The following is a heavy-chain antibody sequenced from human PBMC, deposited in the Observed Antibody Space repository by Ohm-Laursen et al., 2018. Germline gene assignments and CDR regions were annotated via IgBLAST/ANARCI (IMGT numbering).Heavy chain of an antibody. CDR1: DDSISSYF. Sequence: SQTLSLTCSVSDDSISSYFWSWIRQPAGKGLEWIGRIHSSGSTYYNPSLKSRVSMSVDTSNNQFSLQLRYVTAADTAVYYCASSGSPSRAWYSFDSWGQGTLVTVSS. D-gene: IGHD6-13*01. V-gene: IGHV4-4*07. CDR2: IHSSGST. CDR3: ASSGSPSRAWYSFDS. J-gene: IGHJ4*02.